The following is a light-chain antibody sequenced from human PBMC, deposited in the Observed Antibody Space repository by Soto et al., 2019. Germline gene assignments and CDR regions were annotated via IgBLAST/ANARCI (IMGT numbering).Light chain of an antibody. CDR3: QQSYSTLWT. Sequence: DIQRTQSTSSLSASLGDRVTITWRASQSISSYLNWYQQKPGKAPKLLIYAASSLQSGVPSRFSGSGSGTDFTLTISSLQPEDFATYYCQQSYSTLWTFGQGTKVDIK. J-gene: IGKJ1*01. CDR2: AAS. V-gene: IGKV1-39*01. CDR1: QSISSY.